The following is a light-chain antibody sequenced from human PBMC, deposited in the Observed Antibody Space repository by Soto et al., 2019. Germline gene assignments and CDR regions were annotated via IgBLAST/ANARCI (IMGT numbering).Light chain of an antibody. J-gene: IGKJ4*01. V-gene: IGKV3-15*01. CDR3: QQYNNWPRT. CDR2: GAS. Sequence: EIVMTQSPATLSVSPGERATLSCRASQSVSINLAWYQQKPGQAPRLLIYGASTRATGIPARFSGSRSGTEFTLTISGLQSEAFAVYYCQQYNNWPRTFGGGTKVEIK. CDR1: QSVSIN.